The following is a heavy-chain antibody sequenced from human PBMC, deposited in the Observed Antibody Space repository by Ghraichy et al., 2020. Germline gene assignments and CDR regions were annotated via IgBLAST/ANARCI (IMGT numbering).Heavy chain of an antibody. J-gene: IGHJ3*02. V-gene: IGHV4-34*01. Sequence: SETLSLTCAVYGGSFSGYYWSWIRQPPGKGLEWIGEINHSGSTNYNPSLKSRVTISVDTSNNQFSLKLSSVTAADTAVYYCARPRWGYLNAFDIWGQGTMVTVSS. CDR1: GGSFSGYY. CDR3: ARPRWGYLNAFDI. CDR2: INHSGST. D-gene: IGHD3-16*01.